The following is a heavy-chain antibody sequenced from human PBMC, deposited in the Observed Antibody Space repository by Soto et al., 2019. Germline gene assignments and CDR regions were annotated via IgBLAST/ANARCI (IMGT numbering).Heavy chain of an antibody. Sequence: ASVKVSCKVSGYTLTELSMHWVRQAPGKGLEWMGGVDPEDGETIYAQKFQGRVTMTEDTSTDTAYMELSSLRSEDTAVYYCATVIAAAGRLNWFDPWGQGTLVTVSS. J-gene: IGHJ5*02. V-gene: IGHV1-24*01. CDR2: VDPEDGET. D-gene: IGHD6-13*01. CDR3: ATVIAAAGRLNWFDP. CDR1: GYTLTELS.